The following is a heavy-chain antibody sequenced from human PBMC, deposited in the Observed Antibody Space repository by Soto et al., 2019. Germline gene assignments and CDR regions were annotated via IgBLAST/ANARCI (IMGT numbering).Heavy chain of an antibody. V-gene: IGHV1-46*01. D-gene: IGHD3-3*01. CDR3: ARDGNDFWSGYYTGIWKYYYYYYMDV. CDR1: GYTFTSYY. CDR2: INPSGGST. J-gene: IGHJ6*03. Sequence: GASVKVSCKASGYTFTSYYMHWVRRAPGQGLEWMGIINPSGGSTSYAQKYQGRVTMTRDTSMSTVYMELSSLRSEDTAVYYCARDGNDFWSGYYTGIWKYYYYYYMDVWGKGTTVTVSS.